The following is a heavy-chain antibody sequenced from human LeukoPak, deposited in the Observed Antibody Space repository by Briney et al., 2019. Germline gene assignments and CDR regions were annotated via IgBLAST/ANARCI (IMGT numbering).Heavy chain of an antibody. D-gene: IGHD3-10*01. CDR3: ARYYIWFGELLGLGDY. V-gene: IGHV1-18*04. J-gene: IGHJ4*02. CDR1: GYTFTSYD. Sequence: ASVKVSCKASGYTFTSYDINWVRQATGQGLEWMGWISAHNGNTNYAQKFQGRVTMTTDTSTSTAYMELRSLRSDDTAVYYCARYYIWFGELLGLGDYWGQGTLVTVSS. CDR2: ISAHNGNT.